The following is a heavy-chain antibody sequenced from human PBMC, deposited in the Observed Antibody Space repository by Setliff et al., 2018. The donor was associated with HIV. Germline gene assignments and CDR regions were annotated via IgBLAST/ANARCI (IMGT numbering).Heavy chain of an antibody. J-gene: IGHJ6*03. D-gene: IGHD2-15*01. CDR2: FLAVLRKP. CDR1: GGTFNSYA. CDR3: ASPRSAGTYQGAFYYFLGV. Sequence: GASVKVSCKASGGTFNSYAFTWVRQAPGQGLEWMGDFLAVLRKPTYAQKFQGRLTITADESTSTAYMELSDLRSEDTAVYYCASPRSAGTYQGAFYYFLGVWGRGTTVTVSS. V-gene: IGHV1-69*13.